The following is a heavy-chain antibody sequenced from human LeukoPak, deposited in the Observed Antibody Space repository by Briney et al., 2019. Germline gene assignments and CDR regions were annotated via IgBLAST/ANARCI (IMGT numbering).Heavy chain of an antibody. CDR2: VIPILGTA. Sequence: SVKVSCKASGDTFTDYAISWVRQAPGQGLEWVGRVIPILGTANYAQRFQGRVTITTDESTSTAYMELSSLRSEDTAVYYCARVAVAGAYYFDYWGQGTLVTVSS. V-gene: IGHV1-69*11. CDR3: ARVAVAGAYYFDY. J-gene: IGHJ4*02. D-gene: IGHD6-19*01. CDR1: GDTFTDYA.